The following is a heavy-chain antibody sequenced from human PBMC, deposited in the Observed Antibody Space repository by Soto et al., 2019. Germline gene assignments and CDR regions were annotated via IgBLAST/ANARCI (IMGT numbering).Heavy chain of an antibody. CDR1: GFTFKTHA. V-gene: IGHV3-30*18. Sequence: QVQLVESGGGVVQPGTSLRLSCAASGFTFKTHAMHWVRQAPGKGLDWMAVIAYDGNEKFYADSVKGRFTISRDNSKNAVYLQINTLRNEDTAVYYCGKDVGNYVPYYYGVDVWGQGATVTVSS. D-gene: IGHD3-10*02. J-gene: IGHJ6*02. CDR2: IAYDGNEK. CDR3: GKDVGNYVPYYYGVDV.